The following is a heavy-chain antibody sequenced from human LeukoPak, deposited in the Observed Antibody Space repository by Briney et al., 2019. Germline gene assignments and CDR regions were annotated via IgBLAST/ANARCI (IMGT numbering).Heavy chain of an antibody. V-gene: IGHV3-48*01. D-gene: IGHD3-10*01. J-gene: IGHJ3*02. Sequence: GGSLRLSCAASGYTFSSYSMNWVRQAPGKGLEWVAYISSSSSTIYYADSVKGRFTISRDNAKNSLYLQMNSLRAEDTAVYYCARVRDLSRIFDIWGQGTMVTVSS. CDR1: GYTFSSYS. CDR3: ARVRDLSRIFDI. CDR2: ISSSSSTI.